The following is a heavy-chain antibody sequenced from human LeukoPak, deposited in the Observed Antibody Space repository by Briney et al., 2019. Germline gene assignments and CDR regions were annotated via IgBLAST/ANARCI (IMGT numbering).Heavy chain of an antibody. J-gene: IGHJ6*02. CDR2: ISSSSSYI. V-gene: IGHV3-21*01. CDR3: ARDQELGSGYNYYYYGMDV. CDR1: GFTFSSYS. D-gene: IGHD3-22*01. Sequence: GGSLRLSCAASGFTFSSYSMNWVRQAPGKGLEWVSSISSSSSYIYYADSVKGRFTISRDNSKNTLYLQMNSLRAEDTAVYYCARDQELGSGYNYYYYGMDVWGQGTTVTVSS.